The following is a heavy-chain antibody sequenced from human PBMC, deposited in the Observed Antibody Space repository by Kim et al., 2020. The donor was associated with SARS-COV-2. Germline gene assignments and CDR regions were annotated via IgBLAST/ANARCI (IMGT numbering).Heavy chain of an antibody. V-gene: IGHV7-4-1*02. D-gene: IGHD3-3*01. CDR1: GYTFTSYA. CDR3: ARETRRGIFGVVIPRRSDAFDI. CDR2: INTNTGNP. Sequence: ASVKVSCKASGYTFTSYAMNWVRQAPGQGLEWMGWINTNTGNPTYAQGFTGRFVFSLDTSVSTAYLQISSLKAEDTAVYYCARETRRGIFGVVIPRRSDAFDIWGQGTMVTVSS. J-gene: IGHJ3*02.